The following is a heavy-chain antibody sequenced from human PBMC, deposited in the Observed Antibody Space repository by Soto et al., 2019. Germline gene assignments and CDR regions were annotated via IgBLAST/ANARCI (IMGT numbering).Heavy chain of an antibody. Sequence: PVGSLRISCGASGFSFSTYGMHWVRQAPGKGLEYVSGISSNGASTYYADSVKGRFRISRDNSKNTLFLQMGSLRVEDMAVYYCARGNLAPADTGWFDSWGQGTLVTVSS. CDR3: ARGNLAPADTGWFDS. J-gene: IGHJ5*01. V-gene: IGHV3-64*02. D-gene: IGHD6-13*01. CDR1: GFSFSTYG. CDR2: ISSNGAST.